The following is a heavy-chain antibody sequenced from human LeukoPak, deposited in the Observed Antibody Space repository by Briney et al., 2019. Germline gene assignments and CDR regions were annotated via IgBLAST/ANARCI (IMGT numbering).Heavy chain of an antibody. CDR1: GGSISSSYYY. D-gene: IGHD6-19*01. Sequence: SETLSLTCTVSGGSISSSYYYWGWIRQPPGKGLEWIGSGYYSVSTYYNPSLKSRVTISVDTSKNYFSLKLRSVTAADTAVYYCARHGGSSGWYEVYYYYGMDVWGQGTTVTVSS. CDR3: ARHGGSSGWYEVYYYYGMDV. J-gene: IGHJ6*02. CDR2: GYYSVST. V-gene: IGHV4-39*01.